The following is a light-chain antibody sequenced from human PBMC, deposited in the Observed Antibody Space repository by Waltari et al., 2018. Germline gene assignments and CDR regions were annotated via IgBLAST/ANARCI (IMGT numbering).Light chain of an antibody. Sequence: SVLTQPPSVSGAPGQTVSIPCPGSGSNLGPGYDVHWYQPPPGKAPKLLIYGTSTRPPGVPDRFFGSQSGTSASLAITALQAEDEAEYYCQSYDTSLSVVFGGGTKLTVL. J-gene: IGLJ2*01. CDR1: GSNLGPGYD. CDR3: QSYDTSLSVV. V-gene: IGLV1-40*01. CDR2: GTS.